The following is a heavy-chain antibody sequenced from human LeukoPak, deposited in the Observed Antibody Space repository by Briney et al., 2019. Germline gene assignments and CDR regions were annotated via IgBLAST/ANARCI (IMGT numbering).Heavy chain of an antibody. CDR2: IYYSGST. V-gene: IGHV4-59*08. D-gene: IGHD5-12*01. Sequence: SETLSLTCTVSGGSISSYYWSWIRQPPGKGLEWIGYIYYSGSTNYSPSFKSRVTISVDTSKNQFSLKLSSVTAADTAVYYCARQGYSAYEILDYWGQGTLVTVSS. CDR3: ARQGYSAYEILDY. J-gene: IGHJ4*02. CDR1: GGSISSYY.